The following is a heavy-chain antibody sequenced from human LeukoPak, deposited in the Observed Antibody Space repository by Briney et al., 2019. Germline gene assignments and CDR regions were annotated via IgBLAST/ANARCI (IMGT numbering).Heavy chain of an antibody. Sequence: GGSLRLSCAASGFTVSSNYMSWVRQAPGKGLEWVSVMYSDGKTYYADSVKGRFTISRDISKNTLDLQMNSLRPEDTAVYYCARDVIVGASHNWGQGTLVTVSS. CDR3: ARDVIVGASHN. D-gene: IGHD1-26*01. V-gene: IGHV3-53*01. J-gene: IGHJ4*02. CDR1: GFTVSSNY. CDR2: MYSDGKT.